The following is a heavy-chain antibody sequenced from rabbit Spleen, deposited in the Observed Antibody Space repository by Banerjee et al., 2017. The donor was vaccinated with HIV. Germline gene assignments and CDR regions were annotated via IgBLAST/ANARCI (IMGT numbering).Heavy chain of an antibody. D-gene: IGHD3-1*01. V-gene: IGHV1S45*01. CDR3: VRGDAIYYFDL. Sequence: QEQLEESGGDLVKPEGSLTLTCKASGLDFSSTYWICWVRQAPGKGLEWIACISAGSSGTTYYASWPKGRFTISKASSTTVTLQMTSLTAADTATYFCVRGDAIYYFDLWGPGTLVTVS. CDR2: ISAGSSGTT. J-gene: IGHJ4*01. CDR1: GLDFSSTYW.